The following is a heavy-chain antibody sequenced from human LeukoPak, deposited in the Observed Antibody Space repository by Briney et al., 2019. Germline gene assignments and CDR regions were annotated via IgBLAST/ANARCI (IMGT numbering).Heavy chain of an antibody. D-gene: IGHD6-13*01. Sequence: PGGSLRLSCAASGFTFSSYAMHWVRQAPGKGLEWVAVISYDGSNKYYADSVKGRFTIFRDNSKNTLYLQMNSLRAEDTAVYYCLVLGYWGQGTLVTVSS. CDR3: LVLGY. CDR2: ISYDGSNK. V-gene: IGHV3-30-3*01. J-gene: IGHJ4*02. CDR1: GFTFSSYA.